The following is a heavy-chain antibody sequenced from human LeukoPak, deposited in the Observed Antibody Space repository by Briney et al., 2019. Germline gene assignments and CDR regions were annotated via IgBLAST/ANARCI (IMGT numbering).Heavy chain of an antibody. CDR3: ARGGSYGSGSSYYYYYMDV. D-gene: IGHD3-10*01. CDR1: GGSISSSSYY. V-gene: IGHV4-39*07. CDR2: IYYSRST. J-gene: IGHJ6*03. Sequence: SETLSLTCIVSGGSISSSSYYWGWIRQPPGKGLEWIGSIYYSRSTYYNPSLKSRVTISVDTSKNQFSLKLSSVTAADTAVYYCARGGSYGSGSSYYYYYMDVWGKGTTVTISS.